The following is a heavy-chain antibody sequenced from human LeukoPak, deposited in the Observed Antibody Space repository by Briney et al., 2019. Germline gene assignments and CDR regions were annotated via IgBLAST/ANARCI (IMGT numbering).Heavy chain of an antibody. V-gene: IGHV5-51*01. Sequence: PGESLKISCQASGYSFTSYCIGWVRQMPGKGLEWMGSIYPGDSDTKYSPSFPRQVTISADKSISTAYLQWSSLKASDTAMYYCARSERGFILDLAIYWGQGTLVTVSS. CDR1: GYSFTSYC. J-gene: IGHJ4*02. CDR2: IYPGDSDT. D-gene: IGHD3-16*01. CDR3: ARSERGFILDLAIY.